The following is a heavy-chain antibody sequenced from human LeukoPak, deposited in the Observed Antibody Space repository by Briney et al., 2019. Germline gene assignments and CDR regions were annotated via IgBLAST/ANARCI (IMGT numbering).Heavy chain of an antibody. V-gene: IGHV4-34*01. J-gene: IGHJ5*02. CDR3: ARDVRGVAAAGKRGFDP. CDR1: GGSFSGYY. Sequence: SETLSLTCAVYGGSFSGYYWSWIRQPPGKGLEWIGEINHSGSTNYNPSLKSRVTISVDTSKNQFSLKLSSVTAADTAVYYCARDVRGVAAAGKRGFDPWGQGTLVTVSS. D-gene: IGHD6-13*01. CDR2: INHSGST.